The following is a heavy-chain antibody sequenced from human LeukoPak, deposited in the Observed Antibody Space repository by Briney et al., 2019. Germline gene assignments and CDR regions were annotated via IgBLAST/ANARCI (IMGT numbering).Heavy chain of an antibody. V-gene: IGHV3-30*18. CDR2: VADDGRDK. CDR1: GFTSDDYA. D-gene: IGHD2-15*01. J-gene: IGHJ4*02. CDR3: AKDGALSAASYFFDY. Sequence: GGSLRLSCAASGFTSDDYAMHWVRQAPGKGLEWVAVVADDGRDKHHADSVKGRFTISRDNSKNTLFLQMNSLRAEDTAVYYCAKDGALSAASYFFDYWGQGTLVTVSS.